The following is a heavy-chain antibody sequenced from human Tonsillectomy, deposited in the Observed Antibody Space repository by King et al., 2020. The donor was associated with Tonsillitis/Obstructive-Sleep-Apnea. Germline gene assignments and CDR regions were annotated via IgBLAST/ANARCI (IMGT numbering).Heavy chain of an antibody. D-gene: IGHD1-26*01. CDR3: VSPSLSGSLADY. Sequence: VQLVESGGGLVQPGGSLRLSCAASGFTFSDYYMDWVRQAPGKGLEWVGRSRNKAKSYTTDYAASVKGRFTISRDNSKNSLYLQMDSLKTEDTAVYFCVSPSLSGSLADYWGQGTLVTVSS. J-gene: IGHJ4*02. CDR1: GFTFSDYY. V-gene: IGHV3-72*01. CDR2: SRNKAKSYTT.